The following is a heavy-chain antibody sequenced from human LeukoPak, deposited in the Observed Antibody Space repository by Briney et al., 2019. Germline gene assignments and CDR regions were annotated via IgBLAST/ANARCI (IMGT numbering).Heavy chain of an antibody. CDR1: GGCISSYY. J-gene: IGHJ6*02. D-gene: IGHD6-13*01. Sequence: PSETLSLTCTVSGGCISSYYWSWIRQPPGKGLQWIGYIYYSGSTNYNPSLKSRVTISVDTSKNQFSLKLSSVTAADTAVYYCARGAVIAAADEYYYGMDVWGQGTTVTVSS. CDR2: IYYSGST. V-gene: IGHV4-59*01. CDR3: ARGAVIAAADEYYYGMDV.